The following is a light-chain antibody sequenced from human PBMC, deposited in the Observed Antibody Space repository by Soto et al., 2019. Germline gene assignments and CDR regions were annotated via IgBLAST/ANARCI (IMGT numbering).Light chain of an antibody. J-gene: IGLJ1*01. CDR1: SSDVGDYNF. CDR3: TSYSSSSTPYV. Sequence: QSALTQPASVSGSPGQSVTISCTGASSDVGDYNFVSWYQHHPGRAPKLVIYDVTDRPSGVSSRFSGSKSGNTASLTISGLQAEDEADYYCTSYSSSSTPYVFGSGTKLTVL. V-gene: IGLV2-14*03. CDR2: DVT.